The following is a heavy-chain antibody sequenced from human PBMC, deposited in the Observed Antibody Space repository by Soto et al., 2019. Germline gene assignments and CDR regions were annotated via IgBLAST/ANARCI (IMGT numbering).Heavy chain of an antibody. CDR3: AKESVVKVDY. V-gene: IGHV3-23*01. J-gene: IGHJ4*02. CDR2: ISGSGGNT. CDR1: GFSICSYA. D-gene: IGHD2-21*01. Sequence: WGSLRLSCAASGFSICSYAIIWFRQAPGKGLEWVSSISGSGGNTYYADSVKGRFTISRDNSKNTLYVQMNSLRAEDTAVYYCAKESVVKVDYWGQGTLVTVSS.